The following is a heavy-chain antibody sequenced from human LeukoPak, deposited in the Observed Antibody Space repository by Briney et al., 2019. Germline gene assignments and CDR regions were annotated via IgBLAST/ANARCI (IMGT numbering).Heavy chain of an antibody. Sequence: PGGSLRLSCAASGFTFSSYGMHWVRQAPGKGLEWVAVIWYDGSNKYYAGSVKGRFTISRDNSKNTLYLQMNSLRAEDTAVYYCARDVSYYYYMDVWGKGTTVTVSS. CDR1: GFTFSSYG. J-gene: IGHJ6*03. D-gene: IGHD2-8*01. V-gene: IGHV3-33*01. CDR2: IWYDGSNK. CDR3: ARDVSYYYYMDV.